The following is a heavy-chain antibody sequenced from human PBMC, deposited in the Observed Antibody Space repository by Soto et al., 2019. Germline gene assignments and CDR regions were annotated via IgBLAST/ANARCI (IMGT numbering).Heavy chain of an antibody. D-gene: IGHD1-26*01. J-gene: IGHJ5*02. CDR2: ISYRGNT. Sequence: SSETLSLTCTVSAGSISSSNYFWAWIRQPPGKGLEWIGSISYRGNTYYNPSLKSRVTISVDTSKSQFSLRLSSVTAADTAVFYCARHTSATLSAIFDPWGQGTLVTVSS. CDR3: ARHTSATLSAIFDP. CDR1: AGSISSSNYF. V-gene: IGHV4-39*01.